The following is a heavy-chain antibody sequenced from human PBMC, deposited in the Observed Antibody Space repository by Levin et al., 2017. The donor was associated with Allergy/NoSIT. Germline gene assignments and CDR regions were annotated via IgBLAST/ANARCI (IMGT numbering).Heavy chain of an antibody. J-gene: IGHJ6*02. CDR1: GFTFDDYA. CDR2: ISWNSGSI. Sequence: PGGSLRLSCAASGFTFDDYAMHWVRQAPGKGLEWVSGISWNSGSIGYADSVKGRFTISRDNAKNSLYLQMNSLRAEDTALYYCAKDIGPYCSSTSCYRSYYYYGMDVWGQGTTVTVSS. V-gene: IGHV3-9*01. CDR3: AKDIGPYCSSTSCYRSYYYYGMDV. D-gene: IGHD2-2*02.